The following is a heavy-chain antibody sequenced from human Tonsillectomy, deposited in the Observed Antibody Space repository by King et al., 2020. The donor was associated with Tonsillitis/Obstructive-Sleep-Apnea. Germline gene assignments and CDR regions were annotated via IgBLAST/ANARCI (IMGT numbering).Heavy chain of an antibody. Sequence: VQLVESGAEVKKPGESLKISCKGSGYSFTSYWISWVRQMPGKGLEWRGIIYPGDSDTRYSPSFHGQVTIAADKSISTAYLQWSTLKASDTAMYYCASPSSPETTDALDIWGQGTMVTVSS. V-gene: IGHV5-51*01. D-gene: IGHD1-7*01. CDR3: ASPSSPETTDALDI. CDR1: GYSFTSYW. J-gene: IGHJ3*02. CDR2: IYPGDSDT.